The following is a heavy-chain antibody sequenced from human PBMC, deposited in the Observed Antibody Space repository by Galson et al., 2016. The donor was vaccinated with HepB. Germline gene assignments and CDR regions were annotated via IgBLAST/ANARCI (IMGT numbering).Heavy chain of an antibody. D-gene: IGHD5-18*01. CDR1: GFTFSNCA. CDR3: ARDQRRHQWSPSSPDY. J-gene: IGHJ4*02. Sequence: SLRLSCAASGFTFSNCAIHWVRQAPGKGLEWVAGIWYDGSNKYYADSVKGRFTISRDNSKNTLYLQMNSLRAEDTAVYHCARDQRRHQWSPSSPDYWGQGTLVTVSS. CDR2: IWYDGSNK. V-gene: IGHV3-33*01.